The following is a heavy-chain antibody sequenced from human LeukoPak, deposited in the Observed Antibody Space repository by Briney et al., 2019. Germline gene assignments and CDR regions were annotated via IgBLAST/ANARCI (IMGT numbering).Heavy chain of an antibody. CDR3: ARGAGAGYNLQPFDY. CDR2: IYYSGST. V-gene: IGHV4-59*08. D-gene: IGHD5-24*01. CDR1: GGSISSYY. J-gene: IGHJ4*02. Sequence: PSETLSLTCTVSGGSISSYYWSGIRQPPGKGLEWIGYIYYSGSTKYNPSLKSRVSISVDTSKNQFSLKLSSVTAADTAVYYCARGAGAGYNLQPFDYWGQGTLVTVSS.